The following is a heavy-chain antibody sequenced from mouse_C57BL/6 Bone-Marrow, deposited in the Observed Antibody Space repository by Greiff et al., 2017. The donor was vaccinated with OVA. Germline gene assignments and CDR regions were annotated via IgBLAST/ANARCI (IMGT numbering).Heavy chain of an antibody. D-gene: IGHD1-1*01. CDR2: IWGVGST. V-gene: IGHV2-6*01. CDR1: GFSLTSYG. J-gene: IGHJ3*01. Sequence: QVQLQQSGPGLVAPSQSLSITCTVSGFSLTSYGVDWVRQSPGKGLEWLGVIWGVGSTNYNSAPKSRLSISKDNSKSQVFLKMNSLQTDYTAMYYCASGGYGTWFAYWGQGTLVTVSA. CDR3: ASGGYGTWFAY.